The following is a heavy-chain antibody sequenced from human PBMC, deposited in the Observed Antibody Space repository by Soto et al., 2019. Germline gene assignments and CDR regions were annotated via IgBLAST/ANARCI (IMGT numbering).Heavy chain of an antibody. V-gene: IGHV4-4*02. Sequence: PSETLSLTCSVSGVSIDSGYWWGWVRQPPGKDLEWLGDMSRGGSTNYNPSLKSRVTISVDTSKNQFSLKLSSVTAADTAVYYCARRYGSFFAYWGQGTLVTVSS. J-gene: IGHJ4*02. D-gene: IGHD5-18*01. CDR1: GVSIDSGYW. CDR3: ARRYGSFFAY. CDR2: MSRGGST.